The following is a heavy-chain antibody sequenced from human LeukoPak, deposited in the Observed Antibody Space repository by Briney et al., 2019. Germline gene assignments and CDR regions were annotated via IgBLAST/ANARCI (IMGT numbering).Heavy chain of an antibody. CDR3: ARGRSGLTYYYDSSGYYPPYFDY. D-gene: IGHD3-22*01. CDR1: GFTFSSYS. Sequence: GSLRLSCAASGFTFSSYSMNWVRQPPGKGLEWIGEINHSGSTNYNPSLKSRVTISVDTSKNQFSLKLSSVTAADTAVYYCARGRSGLTYYYDSSGYYPPYFDYWGQGTLVTVSS. V-gene: IGHV4-34*01. CDR2: INHSGST. J-gene: IGHJ4*02.